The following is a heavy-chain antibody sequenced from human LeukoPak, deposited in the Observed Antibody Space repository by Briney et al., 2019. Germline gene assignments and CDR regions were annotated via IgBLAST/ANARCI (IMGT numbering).Heavy chain of an antibody. J-gene: IGHJ6*02. CDR3: AKEPGCSGGSCYPTYYYYGMDV. V-gene: IGHV3-30*07. CDR1: GFTFSSYA. D-gene: IGHD2-15*01. Sequence: GGSLRLSCAASGFTFSSYAMHWVRQAPGKGLEWVAVISYDGSNKYYADSVKGRFTISRDNSKNTLYLQMNSLRAEDTAVYYCAKEPGCSGGSCYPTYYYYGMDVWGQGTTVTVSS. CDR2: ISYDGSNK.